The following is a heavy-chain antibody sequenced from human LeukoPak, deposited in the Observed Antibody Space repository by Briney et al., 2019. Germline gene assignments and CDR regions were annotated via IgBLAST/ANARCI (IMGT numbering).Heavy chain of an antibody. J-gene: IGHJ4*02. CDR1: GFTFSSYA. Sequence: GGSLRLSCAASGFTFSSYAMHWVRQAPGKGLEWVAVISYDGSNKYYADSVKGRFTISRDNSKNTLYLQMNSPRAEDTAVYYCARGARERWLPSDYWGQGTLVTVSS. CDR3: ARGARERWLPSDY. V-gene: IGHV3-30*01. CDR2: ISYDGSNK. D-gene: IGHD5-24*01.